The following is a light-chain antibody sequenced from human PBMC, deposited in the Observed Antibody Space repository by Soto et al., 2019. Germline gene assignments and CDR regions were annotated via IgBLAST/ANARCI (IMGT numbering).Light chain of an antibody. CDR3: QQRSNWPPIT. V-gene: IGKV3-11*01. Sequence: EIVLTQSPDTLSLSPGARATLSCRASQSVSSYLAWYQQQPGQAPRLLIYDASNRATGIPARFSGSGSGTDFTLTSSSLEPEDFAVYYCQQRSNWPPITFGQGTRLEIK. J-gene: IGKJ5*01. CDR1: QSVSSY. CDR2: DAS.